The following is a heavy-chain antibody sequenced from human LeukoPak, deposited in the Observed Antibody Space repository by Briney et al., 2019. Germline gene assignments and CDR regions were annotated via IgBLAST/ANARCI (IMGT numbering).Heavy chain of an antibody. V-gene: IGHV4-39*07. Sequence: PSETLSLTCTVSGYSISSSSYYWGWIRQPPGKGLEWIGSIYYSGSTWSSLKSRVTISIDTSKNKFSLKLSSVTAADTAVYYCARAGYSYGYVDYWGQGTLVTVSS. CDR1: GYSISSSSYY. CDR3: ARAGYSYGYVDY. CDR2: IYYSGST. D-gene: IGHD5-18*01. J-gene: IGHJ4*02.